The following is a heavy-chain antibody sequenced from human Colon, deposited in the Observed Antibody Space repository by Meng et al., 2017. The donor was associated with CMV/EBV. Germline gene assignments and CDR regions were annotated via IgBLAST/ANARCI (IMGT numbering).Heavy chain of an antibody. J-gene: IGHJ4*02. V-gene: IGHV3-48*04. CDR3: ARNLWGGLVPFFDY. CDR2: ISSSSNTK. D-gene: IGHD3-16*01. CDR1: GFTFSSYS. Sequence: GGSLRLSCAASGFTFSSYSMTWVRQAPGKGLEWVAFISSSSNTKHYADSVKGRFTISRNNAKNSLYLEMSSLRAEDTAVYYCARNLWGGLVPFFDYWGQGTLVTVSS.